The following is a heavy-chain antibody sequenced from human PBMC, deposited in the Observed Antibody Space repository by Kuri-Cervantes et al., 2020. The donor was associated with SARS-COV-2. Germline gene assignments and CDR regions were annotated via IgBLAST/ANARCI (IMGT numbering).Heavy chain of an antibody. CDR3: ARRGYSYGYWGFPYYYYYMDV. CDR2: IWYDGSKK. V-gene: IGHV3-33*01. D-gene: IGHD5-18*01. J-gene: IGHJ6*03. Sequence: GGSLRLSCAASGFTFSSYGMHWVRQAPGKGLEWVAVIWYDGSKKYYADSVKGRFTISRDNYKNTLYLQMNSLRAEDTAVYYCARRGYSYGYWGFPYYYYYMDVWGKGTTVTVSS. CDR1: GFTFSSYG.